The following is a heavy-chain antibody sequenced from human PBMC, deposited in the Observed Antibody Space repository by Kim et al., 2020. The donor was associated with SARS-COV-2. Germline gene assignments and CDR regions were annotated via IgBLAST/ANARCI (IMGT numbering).Heavy chain of an antibody. J-gene: IGHJ6*01. CDR3: SRDTPNIFPSYYYYSVTYV. V-gene: IGHV1-2*02. D-gene: IGHD3-9*01. CDR1: GYTFTGYY. Sequence: ASVKVSCKASGYTFTGYYMHWVRQAPGQGLEWMGWLTPNSGGTHYAQKFQGMVTMTRYTSLRTSYPELTSLTSSAPALSYFSRDTPNIFPSYYYYSVTYV. CDR2: LTPNSGGT.